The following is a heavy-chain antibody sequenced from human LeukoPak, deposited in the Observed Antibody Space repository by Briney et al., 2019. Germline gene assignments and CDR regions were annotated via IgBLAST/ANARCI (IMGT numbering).Heavy chain of an antibody. V-gene: IGHV1-18*01. CDR2: ISAYNGNT. D-gene: IGHD3-16*02. CDR1: GYTFTSYG. Sequence: ASVKVSCKASGYTFTSYGISRVRQAPGQGLEWMGWISAYNGNTNYAQKLQGRVTMTTDTSTSTAYMELRSLRSDDTAVYYCARQREESYYDYVWGSYRSHFDYWGQGTLVTVSS. J-gene: IGHJ4*02. CDR3: ARQREESYYDYVWGSYRSHFDY.